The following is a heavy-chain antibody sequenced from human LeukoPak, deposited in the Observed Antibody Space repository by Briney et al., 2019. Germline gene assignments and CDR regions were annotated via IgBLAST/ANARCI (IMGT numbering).Heavy chain of an antibody. D-gene: IGHD3-10*01. CDR1: GGTFSSYA. Sequence: SVKVSCKASGGTFSSYAISWVRQAPGQGLEWMGGIIPIFGTASYAQKFQGRVTITADESTSTAYMELSSLRSEDTAVYYCARDLYYGSGSYMGPFDYWGQGTLVTVSS. CDR2: IIPIFGTA. CDR3: ARDLYYGSGSYMGPFDY. V-gene: IGHV1-69*13. J-gene: IGHJ4*02.